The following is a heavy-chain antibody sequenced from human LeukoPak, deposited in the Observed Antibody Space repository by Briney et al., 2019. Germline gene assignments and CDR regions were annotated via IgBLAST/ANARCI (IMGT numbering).Heavy chain of an antibody. J-gene: IGHJ4*02. D-gene: IGHD6-6*01. CDR3: ARDRSSLSGSSGSFDY. CDR2: IKQDGSEK. CDR1: GFTFSSYG. V-gene: IGHV3-7*01. Sequence: PGGTLRLSCAASGFTFSSYGMSWVRQAPGKGLEWVANIKQDGSEKYYVDSVKGRFTISRDNAKNSLYLQMNSLRAEDTAVYYCARDRSSLSGSSGSFDYWGQGTLVTVSS.